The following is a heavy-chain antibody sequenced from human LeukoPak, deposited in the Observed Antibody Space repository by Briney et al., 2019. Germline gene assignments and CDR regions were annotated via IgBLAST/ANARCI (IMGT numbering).Heavy chain of an antibody. D-gene: IGHD6-13*01. CDR3: STSSSWYNWFDP. V-gene: IGHV1-69*01. Sequence: GASVKVSCKASGGTFSSYAISWVRQAPGQGLEWMGGIIPIFGTANYAQKFQGRVTITADESTSTAYMELSGLRSEDTAVYYCSTSSSWYNWFDPWGQGTLVTVSS. J-gene: IGHJ5*02. CDR1: GGTFSSYA. CDR2: IIPIFGTA.